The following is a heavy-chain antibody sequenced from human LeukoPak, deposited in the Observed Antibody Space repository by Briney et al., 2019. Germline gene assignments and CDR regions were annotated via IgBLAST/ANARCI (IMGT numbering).Heavy chain of an antibody. J-gene: IGHJ4*02. CDR3: AREIYDSSGHYSSYFDY. V-gene: IGHV4-31*03. D-gene: IGHD3-22*01. CDR1: GGSISSGGYY. Sequence: PSETLSLTCTVSGGSISSGGYYWSWIRQHPGKGLEWIGYIYYSGSTYYNPSLKSRVTISVDTSKNQFSLKLSSVTAADTAVYYCAREIYDSSGHYSSYFDYWGQGTLVTVSS. CDR2: IYYSGST.